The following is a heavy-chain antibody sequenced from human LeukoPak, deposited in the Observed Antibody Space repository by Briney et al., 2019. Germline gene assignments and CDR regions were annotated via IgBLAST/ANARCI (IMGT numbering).Heavy chain of an antibody. D-gene: IGHD4-17*01. CDR3: AALHTGTFVDY. Sequence: PGGSLRLSCAASGFSFSGYGMHWVRQVPGKGLEWVAFIRYDGITKFYIDSVKDRFAISRDNSKNTLSLQMNSLRTEDTAVYYCAALHTGTFVDYWGQGTLVTVSS. V-gene: IGHV3-30*02. J-gene: IGHJ4*02. CDR2: IRYDGITK. CDR1: GFSFSGYG.